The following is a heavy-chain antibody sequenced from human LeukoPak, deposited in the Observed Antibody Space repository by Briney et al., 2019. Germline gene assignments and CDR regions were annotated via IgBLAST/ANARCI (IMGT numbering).Heavy chain of an antibody. V-gene: IGHV4-61*01. D-gene: IGHD3-10*01. J-gene: IGHJ4*02. CDR2: IYYSGST. Sequence: SETLSLTCTVSGGSVSSGSYYWSWIRQPPAKGLGWIGYIYYSGSTNYNPSLKSRVTISVDTSKNQFSLKLSSVTAADTAVYYCARDRGRWFGELLGFDYWGQGTLVTVSS. CDR3: ARDRGRWFGELLGFDY. CDR1: GGSVSSGSYY.